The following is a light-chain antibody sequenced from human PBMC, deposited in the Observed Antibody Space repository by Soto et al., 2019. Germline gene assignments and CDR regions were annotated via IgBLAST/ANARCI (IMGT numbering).Light chain of an antibody. CDR1: QSVGNNF. CDR2: HAS. CDR3: HQYASSPLT. Sequence: EIVLTQSPGTLSLSPGERAALSCRASQSVGNNFLGWYQQKPGQSPSLLIYHASNRATGIPDRFSGTASGTDFTLTISRLVPEDFAVYYCHQYASSPLTFGGGTKVEIK. J-gene: IGKJ4*01. V-gene: IGKV3-20*01.